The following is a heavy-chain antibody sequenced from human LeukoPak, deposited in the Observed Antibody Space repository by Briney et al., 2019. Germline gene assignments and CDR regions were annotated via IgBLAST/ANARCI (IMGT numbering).Heavy chain of an antibody. D-gene: IGHD3-10*01. J-gene: IGHJ4*02. Sequence: PGGSLRLSCAASRFSFQDYTMHWVRQPPGKGLEWVSQISWSGGTTYYADSVKGRFTISRDNSRNSLYLQMNSLRTEDTALYYCAKERIGGSLDYWGQGTLLTVSS. CDR3: AKERIGGSLDY. V-gene: IGHV3-43*01. CDR2: ISWSGGTT. CDR1: RFSFQDYT.